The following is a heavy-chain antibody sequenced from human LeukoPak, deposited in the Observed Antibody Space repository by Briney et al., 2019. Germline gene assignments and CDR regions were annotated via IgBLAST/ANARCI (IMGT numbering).Heavy chain of an antibody. Sequence: GGSLRLSCAASGFSFSNYAMHWVRQAPGKGLEWVAVISDDGNKKYYADFAEGRFTISRDNSKNTVYLQMSGLRPEDTAVYYCARAPGGRSWYYFDYWGQGTLVTVSS. CDR2: ISDDGNKK. CDR3: ARAPGGRSWYYFDY. CDR1: GFSFSNYA. D-gene: IGHD6-13*01. J-gene: IGHJ4*02. V-gene: IGHV3-30*04.